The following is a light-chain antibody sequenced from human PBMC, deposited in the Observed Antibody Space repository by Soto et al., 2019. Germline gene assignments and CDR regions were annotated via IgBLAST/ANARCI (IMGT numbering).Light chain of an antibody. J-gene: IGKJ1*01. CDR1: QSISSW. Sequence: DIPMTQSPSTLSASVGDRVTITCRASQSISSWLAWYQQKPGKAPKHLIYKASSLESGVPSRFSGSGSGTEFTLTISSLQPDDFATYYCQQYNTYSWTFGQGTKVEIK. V-gene: IGKV1-5*03. CDR2: KAS. CDR3: QQYNTYSWT.